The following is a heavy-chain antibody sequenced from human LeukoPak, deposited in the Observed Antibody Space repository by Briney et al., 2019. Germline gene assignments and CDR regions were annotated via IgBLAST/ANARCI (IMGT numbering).Heavy chain of an antibody. CDR3: ARAGYYRFDY. J-gene: IGHJ4*02. CDR2: INPDGSST. V-gene: IGHV3-74*01. D-gene: IGHD2-15*01. Sequence: GGSLRLSCAASGFTFSSYWLPWVRQAPGKGLVRVSRINPDGSSTSCADSAKGRFTISRDNAKNTLYLQLNSLRADDTAVYYCARAGYYRFDYWGQGTVVTVSS. CDR1: GFTFSSYW.